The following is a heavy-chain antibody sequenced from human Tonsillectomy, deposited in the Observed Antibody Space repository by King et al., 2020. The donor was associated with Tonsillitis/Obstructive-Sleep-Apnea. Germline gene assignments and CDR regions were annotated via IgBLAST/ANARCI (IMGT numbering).Heavy chain of an antibody. CDR1: GYTFSSYA. Sequence: QLVQSGSELKKPGASVKVSCKASGYTFSSYAMNWVRQAPGQGLEWMGWINTKTGNPTYAQGFTGRFVFSLDTSVNTAYLQISSLKAEDTAVYYCARGGSGSYRYYYYMDVWGKWTTVTVSS. CDR3: ARGGSGSYRYYYYMDV. V-gene: IGHV7-4-1*02. CDR2: INTKTGNP. D-gene: IGHD3-10*01. J-gene: IGHJ6*03.